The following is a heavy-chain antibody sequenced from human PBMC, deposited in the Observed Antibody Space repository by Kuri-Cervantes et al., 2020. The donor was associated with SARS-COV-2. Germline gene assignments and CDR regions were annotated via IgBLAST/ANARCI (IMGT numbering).Heavy chain of an antibody. CDR2: ISYDGSNK. V-gene: IGHV3-30*04. J-gene: IGHJ4*02. D-gene: IGHD3-22*01. CDR1: GFTFSSYA. CDR3: ARDADDSSGYDYFDY. Sequence: GESLKISCAASGFTFSSYAMHWVRQAPGKGLGWVAVISYDGSNKYYADSVKGRFTISGDNSKNTLYLQMNSLRAEDTAVYYCARDADDSSGYDYFDYWGQGTLVTVSS.